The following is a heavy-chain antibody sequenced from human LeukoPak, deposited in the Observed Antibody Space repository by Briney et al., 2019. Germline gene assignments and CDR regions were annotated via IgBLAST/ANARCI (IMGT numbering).Heavy chain of an antibody. V-gene: IGHV1-69*13. CDR3: ARAKGGYGSGSYYYYGMDV. J-gene: IGHJ6*02. CDR2: IIPIFGTA. D-gene: IGHD3-10*01. Sequence: SVTVSCKASGGTFSSYAISWVRQAPGQGLEWMGGIIPIFGTANYAQKFQGRDTITADESTSTAYMELSSLRSEDTAVYYCARAKGGYGSGSYYYYGMDVWGQGTTVTVSS. CDR1: GGTFSSYA.